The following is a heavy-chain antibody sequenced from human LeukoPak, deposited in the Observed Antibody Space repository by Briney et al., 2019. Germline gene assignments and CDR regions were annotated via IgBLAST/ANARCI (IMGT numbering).Heavy chain of an antibody. CDR3: VRRGSGTSRIDY. CDR1: GYSFPNYW. Sequence: GESLKISCKASGYSFPNYWIGWVRQLPGKGLEWMGIIYPDDSDTRYSPSFQGQVTISADKSINTAYLQWSGLKASDSAMYYRVRRGSGTSRIDYWGQGTLVTVSS. D-gene: IGHD1-26*01. CDR2: IYPDDSDT. V-gene: IGHV5-51*01. J-gene: IGHJ4*02.